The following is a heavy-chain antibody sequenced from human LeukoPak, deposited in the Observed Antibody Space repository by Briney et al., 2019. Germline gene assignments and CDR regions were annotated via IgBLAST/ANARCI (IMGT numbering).Heavy chain of an antibody. CDR1: GGSITNNNYY. D-gene: IGHD3-22*01. Sequence: PSETLSLTCTVSGGSITNNNYYWGWIRQPPGKGLEWVSAISGSGGSTYYADSVKGRFTISRDNAKNSLYLQMNSLRDEDTAVYYCARDRAYYYDSSGYYYFDHWGQGTLVTVSS. J-gene: IGHJ4*02. V-gene: IGHV3-23*01. CDR2: ISGSGGST. CDR3: ARDRAYYYDSSGYYYFDH.